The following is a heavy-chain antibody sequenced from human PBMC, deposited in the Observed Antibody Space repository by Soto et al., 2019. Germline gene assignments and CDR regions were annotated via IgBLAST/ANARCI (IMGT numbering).Heavy chain of an antibody. D-gene: IGHD5-12*01. V-gene: IGHV5-51*01. CDR2: IYPGDSDT. Sequence: PGESLKISCKASGYSFTRKWISWVRQMPGKGLEWMGIIYPGDSDTRYSPSFQGQVTISADKSISTAYLQWSSLKASDTAMYYCAIGGYDLNSYYYYYGMDVWGQGTTVTVSS. CDR3: AIGGYDLNSYYYYYGMDV. CDR1: GYSFTRKW. J-gene: IGHJ6*02.